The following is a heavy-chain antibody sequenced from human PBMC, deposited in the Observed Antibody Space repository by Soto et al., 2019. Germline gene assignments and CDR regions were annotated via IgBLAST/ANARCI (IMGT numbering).Heavy chain of an antibody. Sequence: SETLSLTCTVSGGSISSYYWSWIRQPPGKGLEWIGYIYYSGSTNYNPSLKSRVTISVDTSKNQFSLKLSSVTAADTAVYYCARSDTAYGDYDYWGQGTLVTVSS. CDR1: GGSISSYY. V-gene: IGHV4-59*01. CDR2: IYYSGST. J-gene: IGHJ4*02. CDR3: ARSDTAYGDYDY. D-gene: IGHD4-17*01.